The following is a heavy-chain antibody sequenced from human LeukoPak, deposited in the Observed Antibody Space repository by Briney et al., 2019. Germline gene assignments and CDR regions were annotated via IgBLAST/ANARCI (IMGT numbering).Heavy chain of an antibody. V-gene: IGHV3-33*01. CDR2: IWYDGSTK. CDR3: ARDSGFGELVTYYFDY. CDR1: GFNFSNYG. J-gene: IGHJ4*02. Sequence: GGSLRLSCAASGFNFSNYGMHRVRQVPGKGLEWVAVIWYDGSTKYYANYVKGRFTDSRDNSKNTLYLQMNILRPEDTAIYYCARDSGFGELVTYYFDYWGQGTLVTVSS. D-gene: IGHD3-10*01.